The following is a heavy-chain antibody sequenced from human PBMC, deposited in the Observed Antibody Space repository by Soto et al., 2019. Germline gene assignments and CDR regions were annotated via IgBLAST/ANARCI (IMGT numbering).Heavy chain of an antibody. CDR2: IYYSGST. CDR1: GVSISSGGYY. D-gene: IGHD3-16*01. CDR3: AASFVGCGGFHYYGMDV. J-gene: IGHJ6*02. Sequence: QVQLQESGPGLVKPSQTLSLTCTVSGVSISSGGYYWSWIRQHPGKGLEWIGYIYYSGSTYYNPSLKSRVTIAVDTSKNQFSLKLSSVTAADTAVYYCAASFVGCGGFHYYGMDVWAQGTTVTVSS. V-gene: IGHV4-31*03.